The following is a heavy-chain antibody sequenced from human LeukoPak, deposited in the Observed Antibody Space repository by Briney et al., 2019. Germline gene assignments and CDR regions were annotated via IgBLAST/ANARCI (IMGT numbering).Heavy chain of an antibody. J-gene: IGHJ4*02. CDR1: GFTFSDTP. CDR2: ISGSGGNT. CDR3: ATTKQARRYFDY. Sequence: SGGSLRLSCVGSGFTFSDTPLSWVRQAPGKGLEWVSAISGSGGNTYYADSVRGRFTISRDNSKNTLFLQMNTLRADDTAVYYCATTKQARRYFDYWGQGTLVTVSS. D-gene: IGHD1-1*01. V-gene: IGHV3-23*01.